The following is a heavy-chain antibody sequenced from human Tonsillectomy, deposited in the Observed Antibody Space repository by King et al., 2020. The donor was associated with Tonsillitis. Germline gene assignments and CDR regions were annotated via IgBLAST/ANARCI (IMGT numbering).Heavy chain of an antibody. Sequence: VQLVESGAEVEKPGSSVKVSCKASGGTFSSCAISWVRQAPGQGLEWMGRIIPILDIPNYAQNFQGRVTITADKSTSTAYMELSSLRSEDTALYYCARDAKDYYDTTGSGAFDIWGQGTMVTVSS. D-gene: IGHD3-22*01. CDR3: ARDAKDYYDTTGSGAFDI. CDR1: GGTFSSCA. CDR2: IIPILDIP. V-gene: IGHV1-69*09. J-gene: IGHJ3*02.